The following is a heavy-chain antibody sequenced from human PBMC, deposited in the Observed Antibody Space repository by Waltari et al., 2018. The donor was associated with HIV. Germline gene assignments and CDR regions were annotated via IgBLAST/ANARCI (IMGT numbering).Heavy chain of an antibody. J-gene: IGHJ5*01. D-gene: IGHD3-10*01. CDR1: GGAFASPP. Sequence: QVQLVQSGAAVKKPGSPVKVSCKASGGAFASPPFNWVRKAPGQGLEWMGRAIPMFGTANYARKFQGRVTITADKSTTTAYMELNGLRIDDTAVYYCASARETMGVDFDSWGQGTLVTVS. CDR3: ASARETMGVDFDS. V-gene: IGHV1-69*08. CDR2: AIPMFGTA.